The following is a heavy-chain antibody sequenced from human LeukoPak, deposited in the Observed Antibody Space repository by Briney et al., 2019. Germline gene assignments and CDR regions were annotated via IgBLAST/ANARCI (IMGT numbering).Heavy chain of an antibody. CDR1: GGSISSGDYY. J-gene: IGHJ4*02. V-gene: IGHV4-30-4*01. Sequence: SETLSLTCTVSGGSISSGDYYWSWIRQPPGKGLEWIGYIYYSGSTYYNPSLKSRVTISVDTSKNQFSLKLSSVTAADTVVYYCARAGYSYGFHFDYWGQGTLVTVSS. CDR3: ARAGYSYGFHFDY. D-gene: IGHD5-18*01. CDR2: IYYSGST.